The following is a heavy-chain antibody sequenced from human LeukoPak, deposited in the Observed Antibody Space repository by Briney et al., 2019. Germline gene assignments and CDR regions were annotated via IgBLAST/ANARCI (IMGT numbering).Heavy chain of an antibody. CDR3: ARAPDMAVAGVYFDY. CDR2: IIQP. V-gene: IGHV1-69*01. Sequence: SVKVSCKASGGTFSSYAISWVRQAPGQGLEWMGGIIQPTTHRSSRAESTSTAYMELSSLRSEDTAVYYCARAPDMAVAGVYFDYWGQGTLVTVSS. CDR1: GGTFSSYA. D-gene: IGHD6-19*01. J-gene: IGHJ4*02.